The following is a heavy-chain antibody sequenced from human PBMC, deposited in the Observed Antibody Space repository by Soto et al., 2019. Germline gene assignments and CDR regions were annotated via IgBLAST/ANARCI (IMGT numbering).Heavy chain of an antibody. CDR1: GGSFSGYY. CDR3: ARVVGSSGDYFDY. D-gene: IGHD3-10*01. CDR2: INHSGST. J-gene: IGHJ4*02. V-gene: IGHV4-34*01. Sequence: QVQLQQWGAGLLKPSETLSLTCAVYGGSFSGYYCSWIRQPPGKGLEWMGEINHSGSTNYNPSLTSGVTISVDTSENQFSLKLSSVTAADTAVYYCARVVGSSGDYFDYWCQGTLVTVSS.